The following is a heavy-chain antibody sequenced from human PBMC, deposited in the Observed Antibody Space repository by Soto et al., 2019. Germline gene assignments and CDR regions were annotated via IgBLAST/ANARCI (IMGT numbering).Heavy chain of an antibody. J-gene: IGHJ4*02. D-gene: IGHD3-22*01. CDR3: AKGRYFDASGGCANF. CDR1: GFTFNSYA. CDR2: ISGSGYQT. Sequence: EVQLLESGGGFLQPGGSQRLSCVASGFTFNSYAMSWVRQTPEKGLEWVSTISGSGYQTYYAQSVQGRFTISRDNSKSNVYLQMNGLRAEDSATYYCAKGRYFDASGGCANFWGQGTLVTVSS. V-gene: IGHV3-23*01.